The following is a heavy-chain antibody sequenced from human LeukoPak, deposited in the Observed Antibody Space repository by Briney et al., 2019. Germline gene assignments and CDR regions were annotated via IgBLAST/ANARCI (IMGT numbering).Heavy chain of an antibody. Sequence: SQTLSLTCTVSNGSISSVGYYWSWIRQNPGKGLEFIGYIYHSGSTYYNPSLKRPITISMDTSENQFSLRLLAVTAADSAIYYCARTPSRTRVFDYWGREPWSPSPQ. J-gene: IGHJ4*02. CDR2: IYHSGST. V-gene: IGHV4-31*01. CDR1: NGSISSVGYY. D-gene: IGHD3-10*01. CDR3: ARTPSRTRVFDY.